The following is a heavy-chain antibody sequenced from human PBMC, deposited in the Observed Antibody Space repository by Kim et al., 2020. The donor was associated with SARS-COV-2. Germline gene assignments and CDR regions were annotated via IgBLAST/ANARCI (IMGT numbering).Heavy chain of an antibody. J-gene: IGHJ6*03. CDR2: IYYSGST. CDR3: ASGLGYCSSTSCYTRGLLYMDV. Sequence: SETLSLTCTVSGGSISSGDYYWSWIRQPPGKGLEWIGYIYYSGSTYYNPSLKSRVTISVDTSKNQFSLKLSSVTAADTAVYYCASGLGYCSSTSCYTRGLLYMDVWGKGTTVTVSS. D-gene: IGHD2-2*02. V-gene: IGHV4-30-4*01. CDR1: GGSISSGDYY.